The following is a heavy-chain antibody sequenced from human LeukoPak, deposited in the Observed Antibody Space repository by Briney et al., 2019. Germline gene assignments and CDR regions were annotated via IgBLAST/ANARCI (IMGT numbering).Heavy chain of an antibody. J-gene: IGHJ3*02. CDR2: IYYSGST. D-gene: IGHD6-19*01. Sequence: PSETLSLTCTVSGGSISSYYWSWVRQPPGKGLEWIGYIYYSGSTYYNPSLKSRVTISVDTSKNQFSLKLSSVTAADAAVYYCARDFVSRYSSGWDSFDIWGQGTMVTVSS. V-gene: IGHV4-59*12. CDR1: GGSISSYY. CDR3: ARDFVSRYSSGWDSFDI.